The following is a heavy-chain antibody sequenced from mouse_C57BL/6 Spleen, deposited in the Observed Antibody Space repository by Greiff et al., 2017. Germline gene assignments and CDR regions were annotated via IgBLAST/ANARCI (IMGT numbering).Heavy chain of an antibody. CDR1: GFTFSNYW. Sequence: EVQLVESGGGLVQPGGSLKLSCVASGFTFSNYWMNWVRQSPEKGLEWVAQIRLKSDIYATLYAESVNGWFTISREYSDSRVYMQMNNLRAEDTGSYYCTPPIYGNPYCDYGGQGTTLTVSS. CDR2: IRLKSDIYAT. CDR3: TPPIYGNPYCDY. D-gene: IGHD2-1*01. V-gene: IGHV6-3*01. J-gene: IGHJ2*01.